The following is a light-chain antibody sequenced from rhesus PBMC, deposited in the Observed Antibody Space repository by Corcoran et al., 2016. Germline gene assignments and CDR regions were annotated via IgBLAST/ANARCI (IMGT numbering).Light chain of an antibody. CDR1: QSISRW. V-gene: IGKV1-22*01. J-gene: IGKJ1*01. Sequence: DIQMTQSPSSLSASVGDTVTITCRASQSISRWLDWYQQKPGKAPKLLIKKASSLQSGVPSRFSGSGSGTDFTLTISSLQPEDFATYYCLQYSSSPWTFGQGTKVEIK. CDR3: LQYSSSPWT. CDR2: KAS.